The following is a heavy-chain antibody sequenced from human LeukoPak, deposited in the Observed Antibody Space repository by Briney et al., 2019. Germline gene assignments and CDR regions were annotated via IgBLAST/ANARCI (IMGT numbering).Heavy chain of an antibody. CDR2: ISGSGGST. Sequence: GKGLEWGSAISGSGGSTYYADSVKGRFTISRDNSKNTLYLQMNSLRAEDTAVYYCAKALVWNSNWGQGTLVTVSS. CDR3: AKALVWNSN. V-gene: IGHV3-23*01. J-gene: IGHJ4*02. D-gene: IGHD1-1*01.